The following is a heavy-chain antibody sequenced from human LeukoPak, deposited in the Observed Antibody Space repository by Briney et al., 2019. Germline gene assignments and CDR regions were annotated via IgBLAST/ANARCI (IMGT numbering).Heavy chain of an antibody. CDR3: ASVFGSYYDSSGYYNYEYFQH. CDR2: IYYSGST. CDR1: GGSISSGGYY. D-gene: IGHD3-22*01. V-gene: IGHV4-31*03. Sequence: SETLSLTCTVSGGSISSGGYYWSWIRQHPGKGLEWIGYIYYSGSTYYNPSLKSRVTISVDTSKNQFSLELSSVTAADTAVYYCASVFGSYYDSSGYYNYEYFQHWGQGTLVTVSS. J-gene: IGHJ1*01.